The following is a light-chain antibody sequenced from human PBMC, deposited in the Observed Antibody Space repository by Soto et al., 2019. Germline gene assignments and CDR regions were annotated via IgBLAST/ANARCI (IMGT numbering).Light chain of an antibody. J-gene: IGKJ1*01. Sequence: AIRMTQSPSSLSASTGDRVTITCRASQGISSYLAWYQQKPGKAPKLLIYAASTLQSGVPSRFIGSGSGTDFTLTISCLQYEDFATYYCQQYYSYPLWTFGQGTKVEIK. CDR2: AAS. V-gene: IGKV1-8*01. CDR3: QQYYSYPLWT. CDR1: QGISSY.